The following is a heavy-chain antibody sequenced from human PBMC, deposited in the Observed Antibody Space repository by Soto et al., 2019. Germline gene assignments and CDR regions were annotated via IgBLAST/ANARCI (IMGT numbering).Heavy chain of an antibody. CDR2: IIHSGST. J-gene: IGHJ6*04. D-gene: IGHD3-10*01. V-gene: IGHV4-34*01. CDR3: ARGFGTLVRGIIREYSGSEV. Sequence: PSETLCLTCAVCGGSFSGYYWSWIRQPPGKGLEWIGEIIHSGSTKYNPSLRSRVTISVDTSKNQFSLRLSSVTAADTAVFYCARGFGTLVRGIIREYSGSEVWGNWTTVIASS. CDR1: GGSFSGYY.